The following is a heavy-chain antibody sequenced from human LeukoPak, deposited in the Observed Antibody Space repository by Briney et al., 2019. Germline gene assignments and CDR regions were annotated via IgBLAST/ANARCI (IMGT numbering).Heavy chain of an antibody. J-gene: IGHJ4*02. CDR1: GGSISSSSYY. V-gene: IGHV4-39*01. Sequence: PSETLSLTCTVSGGSISSSSYYWGWIRQPPGKGLEWIGSIYYSGSTYYNPSLKSRVTISVDTSKNQFSLKLSSVTAADTAVYYCARHALNYYGSGSYLNYFDYWGQGTLVTVSS. CDR3: ARHALNYYGSGSYLNYFDY. D-gene: IGHD3-10*01. CDR2: IYYSGST.